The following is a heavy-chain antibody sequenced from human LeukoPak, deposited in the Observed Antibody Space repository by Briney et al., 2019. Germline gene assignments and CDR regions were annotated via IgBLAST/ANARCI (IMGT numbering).Heavy chain of an antibody. J-gene: IGHJ5*02. V-gene: IGHV3-7*01. CDR1: GFTFSNYW. CDR3: ARRPGYYGSGTFDP. D-gene: IGHD3-10*01. Sequence: PGGSLRLSCAASGFTFSNYWMHWFRQAPGKELVWVANIKQDGSEKYYVDSVKGRFTISRDNAKNSLYLQMNSLRAEDTAVYYCARRPGYYGSGTFDPWGQGTLVTVSA. CDR2: IKQDGSEK.